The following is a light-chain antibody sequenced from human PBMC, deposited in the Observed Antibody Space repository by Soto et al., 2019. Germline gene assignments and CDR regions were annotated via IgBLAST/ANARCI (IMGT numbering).Light chain of an antibody. CDR1: QGVTTN. CDR3: QQYNNWPFS. J-gene: IGKJ5*01. V-gene: IGKV3-15*01. Sequence: DIVITQSPSTLSVSPGERATLSCRAGQGVTTNFAWYQQKSGQSPRLLIYDVSIRATGVPARFSATGSETDFTLTISGLQSEDSAVYFCQQYNNWPFSFGQGTRLEIK. CDR2: DVS.